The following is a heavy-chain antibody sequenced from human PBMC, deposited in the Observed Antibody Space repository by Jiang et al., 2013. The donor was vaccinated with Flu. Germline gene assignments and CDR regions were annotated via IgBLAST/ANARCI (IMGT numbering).Heavy chain of an antibody. CDR1: GYSFTSYW. D-gene: IGHD3-3*01. CDR3: ARRNDFWSALRTGDGMDV. CDR2: IDPSDSYT. Sequence: SLRISCKGSGYSFTSYWISWVRQMPGKGLEWMGRIDPSDSYTNYSPSFQGQVTISADKSISTAYLQWSSLKASDTAMYYCARRNDFWSALRTGDGMDVWGQGTTVTVSS. J-gene: IGHJ6*02. V-gene: IGHV5-10-1*04.